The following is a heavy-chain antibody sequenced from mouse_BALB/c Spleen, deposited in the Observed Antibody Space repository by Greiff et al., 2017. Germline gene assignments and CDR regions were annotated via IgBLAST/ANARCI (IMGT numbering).Heavy chain of an antibody. V-gene: IGHV1-14*01. CDR3: ARWGYGSSYDYAMDY. CDR2: INPYNDGT. Sequence: SGPELVKPGASVKMSCKASGYTFTSYVMHWVKQKPGQGLEWIGYINPYNDGTKYNEKFKGKATLTSDKSSSTAYMELSSLTSEDSAVYYCARWGYGSSYDYAMDYWGQGTSVTVSS. J-gene: IGHJ4*01. CDR1: GYTFTSYV. D-gene: IGHD1-1*01.